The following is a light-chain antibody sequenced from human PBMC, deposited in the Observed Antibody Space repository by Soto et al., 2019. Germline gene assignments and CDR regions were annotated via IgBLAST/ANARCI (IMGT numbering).Light chain of an antibody. J-gene: IGKJ4*01. CDR2: DTS. CDR3: RQYDNLPPA. Sequence: DIQMTQSPSSLSASVGDRVTITCQASQDISNYLKWYQQKPGKAPKLLIYDTSNLETGVPSRFSGSGSGTDFTFTISSLQPEDIATYYCRQYDNLPPAFGGGTKVEIK. CDR1: QDISNY. V-gene: IGKV1-33*01.